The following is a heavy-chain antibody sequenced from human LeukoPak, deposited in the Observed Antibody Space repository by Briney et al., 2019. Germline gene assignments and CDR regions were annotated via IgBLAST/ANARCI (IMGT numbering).Heavy chain of an antibody. V-gene: IGHV1-8*03. CDR1: GYTFTSYD. D-gene: IGHD3-9*01. Sequence: ASVKVSCKASGYTFTSYDINWVRQATGQGLEWMGWTNPNSGNTGYAQKFQGRVTITRNTSISTAYMELSRLRSDDTAVYYCARDGEVLRYFDWLSLPHYYFDYWGQGTLVTVSS. J-gene: IGHJ4*02. CDR2: TNPNSGNT. CDR3: ARDGEVLRYFDWLSLPHYYFDY.